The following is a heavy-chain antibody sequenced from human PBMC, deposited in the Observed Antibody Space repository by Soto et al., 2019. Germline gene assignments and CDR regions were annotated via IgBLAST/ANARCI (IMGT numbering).Heavy chain of an antibody. D-gene: IGHD3-10*01. Sequence: GGSLRLSCAASGFTFSSYGMHWVRQAPGKGLEWVAVISYDGSNKYYADSVKGRFTISRDNSKNTLYLQMNSLRAEDTAVYYFAKARLAGYGSGSYRKAQKEGGFDYWGQGTLVTVSS. V-gene: IGHV3-30*18. J-gene: IGHJ4*02. CDR2: ISYDGSNK. CDR3: AKARLAGYGSGSYRKAQKEGGFDY. CDR1: GFTFSSYG.